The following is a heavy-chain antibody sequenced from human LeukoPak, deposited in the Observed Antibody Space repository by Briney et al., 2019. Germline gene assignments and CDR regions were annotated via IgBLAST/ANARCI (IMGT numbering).Heavy chain of an antibody. CDR3: AKDQVTMVRGVISARLYYYYYYMDV. D-gene: IGHD3-10*01. V-gene: IGHV3-33*06. J-gene: IGHJ6*03. Sequence: GRSLRLSCAASGFTFSSYGMHWVRQAPGKGLEWVAVMWYDGSNKYYADSVKSRFTISRDNSKNTLYLQMNSLRAEDTAVYYCAKDQVTMVRGVISARLYYYYYYMDVWGKGTTVTVSS. CDR1: GFTFSSYG. CDR2: MWYDGSNK.